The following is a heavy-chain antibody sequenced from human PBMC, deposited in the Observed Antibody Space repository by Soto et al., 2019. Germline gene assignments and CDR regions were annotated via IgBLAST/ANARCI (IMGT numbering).Heavy chain of an antibody. Sequence: GASVKVSCKASGYTFTGYYMHWVRQAPGQGLEWMGWINPNSGGTNYAQKFQGWVTMTRDTSISTAYMELSRLRSDDTAVYYCARAGDSGYSDFDYWGQGTLVTVSS. J-gene: IGHJ4*02. V-gene: IGHV1-2*04. CDR2: INPNSGGT. CDR1: GYTFTGYY. CDR3: ARAGDSGYSDFDY. D-gene: IGHD3-22*01.